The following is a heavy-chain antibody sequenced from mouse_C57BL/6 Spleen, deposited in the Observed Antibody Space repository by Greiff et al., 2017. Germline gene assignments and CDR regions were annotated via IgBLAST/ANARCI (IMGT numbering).Heavy chain of an antibody. CDR2: IDPSDSYT. CDR3: AREIYYYGSNYRRLFDY. V-gene: IGHV1-69*01. D-gene: IGHD1-1*01. Sequence: VQLQQPGAELVMPGASVKLSCKASGYTFTSYWMHWVKQRPGQGLEWIGEIDPSDSYTNYNQKFKGKSTLTVDKSSSTAYMQLSSLTSEDSAVYYCAREIYYYGSNYRRLFDYWGQGTTLTVSS. J-gene: IGHJ2*01. CDR1: GYTFTSYW.